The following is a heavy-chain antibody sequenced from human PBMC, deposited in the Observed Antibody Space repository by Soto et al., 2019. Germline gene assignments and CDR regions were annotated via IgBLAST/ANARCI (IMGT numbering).Heavy chain of an antibody. Sequence: EVKLVETGGALIQPGGSLTLSCAVSGFTVSTNYMAWVRQGPGKGLEWVSDIYTGGTTYYADSVTGRFTFSRDTSKNILYLHLNSLTTDDTAVYYCARVWGYYFESWGQGTLVAVSS. D-gene: IGHD1-26*01. CDR2: IYTGGTT. V-gene: IGHV3-53*02. CDR1: GFTVSTNY. J-gene: IGHJ4*02. CDR3: ARVWGYYFES.